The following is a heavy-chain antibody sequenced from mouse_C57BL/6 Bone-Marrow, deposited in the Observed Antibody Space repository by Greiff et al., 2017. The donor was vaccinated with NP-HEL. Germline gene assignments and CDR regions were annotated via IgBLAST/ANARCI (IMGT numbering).Heavy chain of an antibody. CDR1: GFSLSTYGIG. J-gene: IGHJ2*01. D-gene: IGHD2-10*02. V-gene: IGHV8-11*01. Sequence: ESGPGLLQPSQTLSLTCSFSGFSLSTYGIGVGWLRQPSGKGLEWLAHIWWNDNKYYNTALKSRLTISKDTSNNQVFLKIASVDTADTATYYCARIMYGNYYFDYWGQGTTLTVSS. CDR2: IWWNDNK. CDR3: ARIMYGNYYFDY.